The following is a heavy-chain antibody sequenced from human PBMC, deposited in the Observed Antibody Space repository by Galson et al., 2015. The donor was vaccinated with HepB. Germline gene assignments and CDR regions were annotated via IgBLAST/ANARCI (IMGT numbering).Heavy chain of an antibody. CDR1: GFTFSSYG. D-gene: IGHD6-13*01. Sequence: SLRLSCAASGFTFSSYGMHWVRQAPGKGLEWVAVISYDGSNKYYADSVKGRFTISRDNSKNTLYLQMNSLRAEDTAVYYCAKVKSIAAAGTWVPFFDYWGQGTLVTVSS. J-gene: IGHJ4*02. CDR3: AKVKSIAAAGTWVPFFDY. CDR2: ISYDGSNK. V-gene: IGHV3-30*18.